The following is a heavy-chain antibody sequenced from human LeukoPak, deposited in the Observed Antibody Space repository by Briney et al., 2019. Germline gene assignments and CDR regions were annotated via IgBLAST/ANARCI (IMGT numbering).Heavy chain of an antibody. J-gene: IGHJ4*02. CDR2: ISGSGGST. Sequence: ETLSLTCTVSGGSISSSSYYWGWIRQPPGKGLEWVSAISGSGGSTHYADSVKGRFTISRDNSKNTLFLQMNNLRAEDTAIYYCATDYYVSGSYYRLFYWGQGTLVTVSS. D-gene: IGHD3-10*01. V-gene: IGHV3-23*01. CDR1: GGSISSSSYY. CDR3: ATDYYVSGSYYRLFY.